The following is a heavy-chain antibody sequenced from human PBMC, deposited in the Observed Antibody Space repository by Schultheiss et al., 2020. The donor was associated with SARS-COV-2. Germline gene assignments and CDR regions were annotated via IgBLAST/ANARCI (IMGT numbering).Heavy chain of an antibody. CDR3: ARGRYYDFWSGYYEVYGMDV. Sequence: ASVKVSCKASGYTFTSYDINWVRQATGQGLEWMGWMNPNSGNTGYAQKFQGRVTMTRNTSISTAYMELSSLRSEDTAVYYCARGRYYDFWSGYYEVYGMDVWGQGTTVTVSS. V-gene: IGHV1-8*01. D-gene: IGHD3-3*01. J-gene: IGHJ6*02. CDR1: GYTFTSYD. CDR2: MNPNSGNT.